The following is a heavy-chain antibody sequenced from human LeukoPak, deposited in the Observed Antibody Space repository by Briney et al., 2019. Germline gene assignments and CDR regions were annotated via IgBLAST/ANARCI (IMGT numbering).Heavy chain of an antibody. V-gene: IGHV5-51*01. J-gene: IGHJ4*02. CDR2: IYPGDSDI. CDR1: GYSFTSYW. Sequence: GESLKISCKGSGYSFTSYWIAWVRQMPGKGLEWMGIIYPGDSDIRYSPSFQGQVTISADKSISTAYLQWSSLKASDTAMYYCARRGMYSSNWLYFDYWGQGTLVTVSS. CDR3: ARRGMYSSNWLYFDY. D-gene: IGHD6-13*01.